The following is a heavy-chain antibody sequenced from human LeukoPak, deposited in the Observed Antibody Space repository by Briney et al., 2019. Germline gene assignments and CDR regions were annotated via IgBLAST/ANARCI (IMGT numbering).Heavy chain of an antibody. Sequence: PGGSLRLSCAASGFTFSSYSMNWVRQAPGKGLEWVSSISSSSSYIYYADSVKGRFTISRDNAKNSLYLQMNSLRAEDTALYYCARSGRSSGWYRAFDIWGQGTMVTVSS. D-gene: IGHD6-19*01. J-gene: IGHJ3*02. CDR1: GFTFSSYS. CDR2: ISSSSSYI. V-gene: IGHV3-21*04. CDR3: ARSGRSSGWYRAFDI.